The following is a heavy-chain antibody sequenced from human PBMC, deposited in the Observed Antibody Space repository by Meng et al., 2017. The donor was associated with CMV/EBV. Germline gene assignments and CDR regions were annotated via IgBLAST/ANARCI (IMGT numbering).Heavy chain of an antibody. V-gene: IGHV3-11*06. CDR1: GFTFSEYH. CDR2: ITSSSSYI. J-gene: IGHJ5*02. CDR3: ARDRLIVEVPAAIRDNWFDP. Sequence: GGSLRLSCAASGFTFSEYHISWIRQAPGKGLEWVSSITSSSSYIYYADSVKGRFTISRDNAKNSLYLQMSSLRAEDTAVYYCARDRLIVEVPAAIRDNWFDPWGQGTLVTVSS. D-gene: IGHD2-2*02.